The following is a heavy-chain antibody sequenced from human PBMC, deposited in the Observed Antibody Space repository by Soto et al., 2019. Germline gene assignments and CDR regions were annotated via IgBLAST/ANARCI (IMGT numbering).Heavy chain of an antibody. CDR3: ATWHEREHAYDV. Sequence: DVQLVESGGGLMQPGESLRLFCAASGLTVSGKKYVAWVRQAPGKGLEWVSALYGVDGSFYADSVKGRFTTSSDSSKTTVYLQMNGLRPDDTAVYYCATWHEREHAYDVWGQGTTVTVSS. V-gene: IGHV3-53*01. CDR2: LYGVDGS. D-gene: IGHD1-1*01. CDR1: GLTVSGKKY. J-gene: IGHJ3*01.